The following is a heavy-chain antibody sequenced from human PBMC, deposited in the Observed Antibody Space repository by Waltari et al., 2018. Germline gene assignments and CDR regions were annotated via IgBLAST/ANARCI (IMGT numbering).Heavy chain of an antibody. CDR3: ATGVTIFGVVRYYFDY. J-gene: IGHJ4*02. CDR1: GYTLTELS. D-gene: IGHD3-3*01. V-gene: IGHV1-24*01. Sequence: QVQLVQSGAEVKKPGASVKVSCKVSGYTLTELSMHWVRQAPGKGLEWMGGFEPEEGETIYAQQFQGRVTMTEDTSTDTAYMELSSLRSEDTAVYYCATGVTIFGVVRYYFDYWGQGTLVTVSS. CDR2: FEPEEGET.